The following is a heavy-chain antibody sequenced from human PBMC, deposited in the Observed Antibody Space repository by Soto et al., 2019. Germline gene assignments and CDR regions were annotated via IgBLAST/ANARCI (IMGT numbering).Heavy chain of an antibody. CDR2: IYWDDDK. J-gene: IGHJ4*02. CDR1: GFSLTTSGVG. Sequence: QITLKESGPTLVKPTQTLTLTCTFSGFSLTTSGVGVGWIRQPPGKALEWLALIYWDDDKRYSPSLTTRLTITKDPSRNHVVLTMTNMDPVDTATYYCAHRLTLNSDWNYGRFGYWGQGALVTVSS. V-gene: IGHV2-5*02. D-gene: IGHD1-7*01. CDR3: AHRLTLNSDWNYGRFGY.